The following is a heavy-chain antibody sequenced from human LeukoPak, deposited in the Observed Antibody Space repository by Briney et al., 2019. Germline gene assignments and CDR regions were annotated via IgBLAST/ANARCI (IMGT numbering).Heavy chain of an antibody. V-gene: IGHV1-2*02. D-gene: IGHD2-2*01. J-gene: IGHJ4*02. Sequence: ASVKVSCKASGYTFTDCYMHWVRQAPGQGFEWMGWINPNDGDKNYAQKFQGRVTMTRDTSISTAHMEVSRLRSDDTAVYYCARANFLYCSSSTCLFGYWGQGTLVTVSS. CDR1: GYTFTDCY. CDR3: ARANFLYCSSSTCLFGY. CDR2: INPNDGDK.